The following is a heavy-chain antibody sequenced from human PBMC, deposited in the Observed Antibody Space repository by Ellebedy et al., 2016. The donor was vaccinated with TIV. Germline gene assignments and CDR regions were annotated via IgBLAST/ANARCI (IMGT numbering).Heavy chain of an antibody. CDR2: ISSSGAYR. J-gene: IGHJ4*02. V-gene: IGHV3-21*01. CDR3: AREKSGHKWNDRFDS. CDR1: GFAFSTYS. Sequence: PGGSLRLSCAASGFAFSTYSMNWVLQAPGKGLEWVSSISSSGAYRYHAYSMEGRFTISRDNAKNLLYLQMKSLRADDTAVYYFAREKSGHKWNDRFDSWGQGTLVTVSS. D-gene: IGHD1-1*01.